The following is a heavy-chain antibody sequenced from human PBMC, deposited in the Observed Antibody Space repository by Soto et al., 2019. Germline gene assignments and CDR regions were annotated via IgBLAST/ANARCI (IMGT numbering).Heavy chain of an antibody. V-gene: IGHV1-69*12. CDR2: IIPIFGTA. D-gene: IGHD6-13*01. Sequence: QVQLVQSGAEVKKPGSSVKVSCKASGGTFSSYAISWVRQAPGQGLEWMGGIIPIFGTANYEQKFQGRVTITADASTSTAYMELSSLRSEDTAVYYCARVRAIAAAGPHYYGMDVWGQGTTVTVSS. CDR3: ARVRAIAAAGPHYYGMDV. J-gene: IGHJ6*02. CDR1: GGTFSSYA.